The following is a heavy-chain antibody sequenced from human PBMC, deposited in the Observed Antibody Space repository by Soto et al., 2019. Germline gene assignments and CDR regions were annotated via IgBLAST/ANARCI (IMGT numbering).Heavy chain of an antibody. CDR2: IIPIFGTA. CDR3: ARDLPEMATTKVIYGMDV. Sequence: QVQLVQSGAEVKKPGSSVKVSCKASGGTFSSYAISWVRQAPGQGLEWMGGIIPIFGTADYAQKFQGRVTITADESTRTAYMELSSLRSEDTAVYYCARDLPEMATTKVIYGMDVWGQGPTVTVSS. D-gene: IGHD5-12*01. CDR1: GGTFSSYA. V-gene: IGHV1-69*12. J-gene: IGHJ6*02.